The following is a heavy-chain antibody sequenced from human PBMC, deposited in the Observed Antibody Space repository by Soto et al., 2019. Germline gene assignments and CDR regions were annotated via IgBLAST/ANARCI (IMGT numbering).Heavy chain of an antibody. D-gene: IGHD1-26*01. Sequence: QVHLQESGPGLVKPSQTLSLTCTVSGDSISSATHYWNWIRQHPGKGLEWIGYVSSSGNSYYSPSLKSRVFMSVDTSKNLFSLKLSSVTAADTAIYYWVGLLTPIYTYFDSWGQGTQVTVSS. CDR2: VSSSGNS. V-gene: IGHV4-31*06. J-gene: IGHJ4*02. CDR3: VGLLTPIYTYFDS. CDR1: GDSISSATHY.